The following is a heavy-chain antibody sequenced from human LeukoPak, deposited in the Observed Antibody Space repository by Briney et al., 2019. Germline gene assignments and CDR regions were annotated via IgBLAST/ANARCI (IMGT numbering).Heavy chain of an antibody. CDR3: AGGGDYGDYFNWLDP. D-gene: IGHD4-17*01. Sequence: PPQTLSLTCTVSGGSIASDYWSWIRHPPGKGLGWIGYVYYSGSTNYNPSLKSRVTLSVETSKNQFSLNLSSVTAADPPVFYCAGGGDYGDYFNWLDPWGQGTLVTVSS. CDR1: GGSIASDY. V-gene: IGHV4-59*01. CDR2: VYYSGST. J-gene: IGHJ5*02.